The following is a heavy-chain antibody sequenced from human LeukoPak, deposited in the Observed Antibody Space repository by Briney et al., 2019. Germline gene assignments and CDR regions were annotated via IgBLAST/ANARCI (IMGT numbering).Heavy chain of an antibody. CDR3: ARDLFRPGYCSSASCYPPDY. Sequence: ASVKVSCKASGYTFTGYYMHWVRQAPGQGLAWMGWISAYNGNTNYAQKLQGRVTMTTDTSTSTAYMELRSLRSDDTAVYYCARDLFRPGYCSSASCYPPDYWGQGTLVTVSS. V-gene: IGHV1-18*04. J-gene: IGHJ4*02. CDR2: ISAYNGNT. CDR1: GYTFTGYY. D-gene: IGHD2-2*01.